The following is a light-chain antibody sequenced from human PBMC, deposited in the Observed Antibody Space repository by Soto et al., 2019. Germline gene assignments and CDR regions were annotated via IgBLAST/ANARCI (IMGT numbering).Light chain of an antibody. Sequence: QAVVTQPPSASGTPGQRVTISCSGSSSNIGSNTVNWYQQLPGTAPKLLIYSNNQRPLGVPDRFSGSKSGTSASLAISGLQSEDEAEYYCASWDDSLIGIFGGGTKLTVL. V-gene: IGLV1-44*01. CDR1: SSNIGSNT. CDR2: SNN. CDR3: ASWDDSLIGI. J-gene: IGLJ2*01.